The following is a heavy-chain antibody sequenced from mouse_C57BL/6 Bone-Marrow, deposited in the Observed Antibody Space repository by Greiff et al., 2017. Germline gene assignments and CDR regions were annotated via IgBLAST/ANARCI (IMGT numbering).Heavy chain of an antibody. Sequence: VQLQQPGAELVMPGASVKLSCKASGYTFTSYWMHWVKQRPGQGLEWIGEIDPSDSYTNYNQKFKGKSTLTLDKSSSTAYMQLSSLTSEDSAVYYCARIEAFYYGYFDYWGQGTTLTVSS. J-gene: IGHJ2*01. D-gene: IGHD1-1*01. V-gene: IGHV1-69*01. CDR1: GYTFTSYW. CDR2: IDPSDSYT. CDR3: ARIEAFYYGYFDY.